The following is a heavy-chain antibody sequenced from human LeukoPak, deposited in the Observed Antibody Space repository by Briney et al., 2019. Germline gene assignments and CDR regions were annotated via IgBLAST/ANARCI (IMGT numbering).Heavy chain of an antibody. CDR2: ISAYNGNT. D-gene: IGHD6-19*01. V-gene: IGHV1-18*01. Sequence: ASVKVSCKASGYTFTSYGISWVRQAPGQGLEWMGWISAYNGNTDYAQKLQGRVTMTTDTSTSTAYMELRSLRSDDTAVYYCARVPISSGWCPVYVWGQGTTVTVSS. CDR1: GYTFTSYG. CDR3: ARVPISSGWCPVYV. J-gene: IGHJ6*02.